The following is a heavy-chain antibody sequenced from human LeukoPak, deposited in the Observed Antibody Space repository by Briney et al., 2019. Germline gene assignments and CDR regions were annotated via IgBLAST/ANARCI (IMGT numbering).Heavy chain of an antibody. D-gene: IGHD6-6*01. Sequence: PSETLSLTCTVSGGSISSSSYYWGWLRQPPGKGLEWLGSIYYSGSTYYNPSHKSRVTISVDTSRNQFSLKLSSVTAADTAVYYCARHAADSSSPDEFDYWGQGTLSPSPQ. J-gene: IGHJ4*02. CDR3: ARHAADSSSPDEFDY. V-gene: IGHV4-39*01. CDR2: IYYSGST. CDR1: GGSISSSSYY.